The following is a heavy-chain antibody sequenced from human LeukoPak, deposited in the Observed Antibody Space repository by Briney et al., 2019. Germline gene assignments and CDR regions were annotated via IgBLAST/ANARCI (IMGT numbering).Heavy chain of an antibody. CDR1: GFTFSNYH. J-gene: IGHJ4*02. Sequence: GGSLRLSCAASGFTFSNYHTNWVRQAPGKGLEWVSFISGSSSTIYYADSVKGRFTISRDNAKNSLYLQVNSLRDEDTAVYYCARGRVTDYWGQGTLVTVSS. CDR2: ISGSSSTI. CDR3: ARGRVTDY. V-gene: IGHV3-48*02. D-gene: IGHD2-21*02.